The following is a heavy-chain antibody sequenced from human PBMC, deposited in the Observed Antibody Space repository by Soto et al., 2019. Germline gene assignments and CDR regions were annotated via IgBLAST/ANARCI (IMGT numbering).Heavy chain of an antibody. CDR2: IRSKAYGGTT. D-gene: IGHD3-22*01. J-gene: IGHJ4*02. CDR1: GFTFGDYA. CDR3: TRARYYYDSSGYYYFDY. Sequence: PGGSLRLSCTASGFTFGDYAMSWFRQAPGKGLEWVGFIRSKAYGGTTEYAASVKGRFTISRDDSKSIAYLQMNSLKTEDTAVYYCTRARYYYDSSGYYYFDYWGQGTLVTVSS. V-gene: IGHV3-49*03.